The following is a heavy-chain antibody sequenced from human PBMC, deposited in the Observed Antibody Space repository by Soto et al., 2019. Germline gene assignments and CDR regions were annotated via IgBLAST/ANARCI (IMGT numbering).Heavy chain of an antibody. CDR3: GRQGFGALHGLVDI. CDR2: IRDSGDT. V-gene: IGHV4-59*08. D-gene: IGHD3-10*01. CDR1: GGSINSHN. Sequence: QVQLQESGPGLVKPSETLSLICSDSGGSINSHNWRWIRLPPAKGLEWIGYIRDSGDTSYNPSLNRLVTMSLDTSKKEYSLRLTSVSAADTAVYYCGRQGFGALHGLVDIWGQGTTVTVSS. J-gene: IGHJ6*02.